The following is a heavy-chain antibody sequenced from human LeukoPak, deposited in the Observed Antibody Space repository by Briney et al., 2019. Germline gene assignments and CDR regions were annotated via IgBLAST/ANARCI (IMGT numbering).Heavy chain of an antibody. CDR3: ASKLGAAFDY. J-gene: IGHJ4*02. Sequence: SETLSLTCAVYGGSFSGYYWSWIRQPPGKGLEWIGEINHSGSTNYNPSLKSRVTISVDTSKNQFSLKLSSVTAADTAVYYCASKLGAAFDYWGQGTLVTASS. D-gene: IGHD1-26*01. V-gene: IGHV4-34*01. CDR2: INHSGST. CDR1: GGSFSGYY.